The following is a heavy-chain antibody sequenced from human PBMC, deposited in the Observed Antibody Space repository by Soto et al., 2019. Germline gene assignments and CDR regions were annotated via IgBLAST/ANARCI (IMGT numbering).Heavy chain of an antibody. CDR3: ATLGIAAAGDDAFDI. CDR2: INPSGGST. Sequence: ASLNVSCKASGYTFTSYYMHWVRQAPGQGLEWVGIINPSGGSTSYAQKFQGRVTMTRDTSTSTVYMELSSLRSEDTAVYYCATLGIAAAGDDAFDIWGQGTMVTVSS. CDR1: GYTFTSYY. J-gene: IGHJ3*02. V-gene: IGHV1-46*01. D-gene: IGHD6-13*01.